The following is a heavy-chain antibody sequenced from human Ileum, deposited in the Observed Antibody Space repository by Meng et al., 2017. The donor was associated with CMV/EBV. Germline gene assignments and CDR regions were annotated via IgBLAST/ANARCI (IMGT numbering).Heavy chain of an antibody. D-gene: IGHD5-24*01. CDR2: IYWNDDK. CDR1: FSLLTRPAG. Sequence: FSLLTRPAGVGWVRQPPGKGLEWLALIYWNDDKRYSPSLRSRLAITKDASKSQVVLTLSTMDLVDTATYYCAHEVEKTTTIPAPFDHWGQGILVTVSS. J-gene: IGHJ4*02. V-gene: IGHV2-5*01. CDR3: AHEVEKTTTIPAPFDH.